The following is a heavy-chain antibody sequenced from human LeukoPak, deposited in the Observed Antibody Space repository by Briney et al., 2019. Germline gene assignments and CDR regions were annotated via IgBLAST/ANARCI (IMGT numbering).Heavy chain of an antibody. CDR2: IWYDGSKK. V-gene: IGHV3-33*01. D-gene: IGHD3-22*01. Sequence: GGSLRLSCAASGFTFSSYGMHWVRQAPGKGLEWVADIWYDGSKKYYADSVKGRFTISGDNSKSTLYLQMNSLRAEDTAVYYCARDTYDSSGYSYGIYWGQGTLVTVSS. CDR1: GFTFSSYG. J-gene: IGHJ4*02. CDR3: ARDTYDSSGYSYGIY.